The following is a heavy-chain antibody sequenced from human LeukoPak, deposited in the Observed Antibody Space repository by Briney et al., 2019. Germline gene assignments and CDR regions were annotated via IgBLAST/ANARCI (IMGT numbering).Heavy chain of an antibody. CDR1: GGTFSSYT. V-gene: IGHV1-69*02. CDR3: ASSVAVLLYGSGSYQSLDV. J-gene: IGHJ6*04. D-gene: IGHD3-10*01. CDR2: IIPILGIA. Sequence: ASVKVSCKASGGTFSSYTISWVRQAPGQGLEWMGRIIPILGIANYAQKLQGRVTITADKSTSTAYMELSSLRSEDTAVYYCASSVAVLLYGSGSYQSLDVWGKGTTVTVSS.